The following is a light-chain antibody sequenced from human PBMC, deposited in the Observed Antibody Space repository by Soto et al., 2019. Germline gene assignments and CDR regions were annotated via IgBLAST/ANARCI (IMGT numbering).Light chain of an antibody. V-gene: IGKV3-20*01. J-gene: IGKJ2*01. CDR1: QSVSSSY. CDR2: GAS. CDR3: QQYGSSPMYT. Sequence: EIVLTQSPGTLSLSPGEIATLSCRASQSVSSSYLAWYQQKPGQAPRLLIYGASSRATGIPDRFSGSGSGTDFNITISRLEPEDFAVYYCQQYGSSPMYTFGQGTKLEIK.